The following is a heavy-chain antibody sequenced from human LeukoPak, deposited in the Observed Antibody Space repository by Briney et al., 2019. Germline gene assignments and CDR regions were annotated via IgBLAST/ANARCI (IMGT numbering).Heavy chain of an antibody. CDR1: GYSISSGYY. CDR3: ARADCGGDCWLDY. J-gene: IGHJ4*02. V-gene: IGHV4-38-2*02. D-gene: IGHD2-21*02. CDR2: IYHSGST. Sequence: SETLSLTCTVSGYSISSGYYWGWIRQPPGKGLEWIGSIYHSGSTYYNPSLKSRVTISVDTSKNQFSLKLSSVTAADTAVYYCARADCGGDCWLDYWGQGTLVTVSS.